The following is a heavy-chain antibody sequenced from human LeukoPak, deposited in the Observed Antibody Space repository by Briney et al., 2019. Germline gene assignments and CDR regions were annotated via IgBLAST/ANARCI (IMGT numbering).Heavy chain of an antibody. Sequence: GGSLRLSCAASGFTFSSYGMSWVRQAPGKGLEWVSGISGSGGSTYYADSVKGRFTISRDNSKNTLYLQMNSLRAEDTAVYYCAKDRDTAMVISDYWGQGTLVTVSS. CDR3: AKDRDTAMVISDY. J-gene: IGHJ4*02. CDR2: ISGSGGST. CDR1: GFTFSSYG. V-gene: IGHV3-23*01. D-gene: IGHD5-18*01.